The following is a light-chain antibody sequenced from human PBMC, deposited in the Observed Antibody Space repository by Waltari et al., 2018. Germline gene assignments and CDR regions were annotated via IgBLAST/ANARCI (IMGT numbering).Light chain of an antibody. Sequence: DIQMTQSPSSLSASVGDRVTIPCRASQNISSNLNWYQKKPGKAPKLLIYDTSTLQSGVSSRFSGSGSGTDFALTISSLQPEDFATFYCQESYSTSFTFGQGTNLEIK. CDR3: QESYSTSFT. J-gene: IGKJ2*01. CDR1: QNISSN. CDR2: DTS. V-gene: IGKV1-39*01.